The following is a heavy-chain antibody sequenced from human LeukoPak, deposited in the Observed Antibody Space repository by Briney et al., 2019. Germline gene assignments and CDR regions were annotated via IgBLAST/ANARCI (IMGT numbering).Heavy chain of an antibody. D-gene: IGHD3-22*01. V-gene: IGHV4-30-4*08. Sequence: SQTLSLTCTVSGGSISSGDYYWSWIRQPPGKGLEWIGYIYYSGSTSYNPSLKSRVTILVDTSKNQFSLKLSSMTAADTAVYYCARGPKTYYYDSSGYYFDYWGQGTLVTVSS. J-gene: IGHJ4*02. CDR1: GGSISSGDYY. CDR2: IYYSGST. CDR3: ARGPKTYYYDSSGYYFDY.